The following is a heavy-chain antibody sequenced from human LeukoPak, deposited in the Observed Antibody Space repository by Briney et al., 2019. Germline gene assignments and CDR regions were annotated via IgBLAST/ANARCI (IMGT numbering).Heavy chain of an antibody. V-gene: IGHV4-39*01. Sequence: SETLSLTCTVSGGSISSSSYYWGWIRQPPGKGLEWIGSIYYSGSTYYNPSLKSRVTISVDTSKNQFSLKLSSVTAAHTAVYHCARLSAPRYYHDSSGYYNIDYWGQGTLVTVSS. J-gene: IGHJ4*02. CDR3: ARLSAPRYYHDSSGYYNIDY. D-gene: IGHD3-22*01. CDR1: GGSISSSSYY. CDR2: IYYSGST.